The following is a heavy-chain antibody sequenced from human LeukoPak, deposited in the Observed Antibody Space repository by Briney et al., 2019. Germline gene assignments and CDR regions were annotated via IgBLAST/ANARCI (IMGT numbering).Heavy chain of an antibody. CDR3: ARDKIPLKHYYDSSGPWDY. CDR1: GLTFSSYA. J-gene: IGHJ4*02. CDR2: ISYDGSNK. Sequence: PGRSLRLSCAASGLTFSSYAMHWVRQAPGKGLEWVAVISYDGSNKYYADSVKGRFTISRDNSKNTLYLQMNSLRAEDTAVYYCARDKIPLKHYYDSSGPWDYWGQGTLVTVSS. D-gene: IGHD3-22*01. V-gene: IGHV3-30*04.